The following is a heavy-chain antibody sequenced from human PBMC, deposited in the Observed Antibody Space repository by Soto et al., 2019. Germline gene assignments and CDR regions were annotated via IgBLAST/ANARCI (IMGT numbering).Heavy chain of an antibody. D-gene: IGHD1-1*01. CDR3: ARDPPNYHSAFDQ. Sequence: PSQTLSLTCAISGDSVSSKTAAWNWIMQSPSRGLEWLGRTYYRSKWYCDYAVSLKSRITINADTSKNQFSLQLNSVTPEDTAVYYFARDPPNYHSAFDQLGQRILIAVSS. V-gene: IGHV6-1*01. CDR1: GDSVSSKTAA. J-gene: IGHJ4*02. CDR2: TYYRSKWYC.